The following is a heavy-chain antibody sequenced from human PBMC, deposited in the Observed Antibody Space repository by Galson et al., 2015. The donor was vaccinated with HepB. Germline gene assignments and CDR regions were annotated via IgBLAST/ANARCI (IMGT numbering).Heavy chain of an antibody. CDR2: MSYDGSQT. Sequence: SLRLSCAASGFILSNSPIHWVRQAPGKGLEWVAFMSYDGSQTYYADSVKGRFTVSRDNSRNTLYLKMNSLRAEDTAVYHCARENWGHHYFDSWGQGTLVTV. V-gene: IGHV3-30*04. J-gene: IGHJ4*02. CDR3: ARENWGHHYFDS. D-gene: IGHD3-16*01. CDR1: GFILSNSP.